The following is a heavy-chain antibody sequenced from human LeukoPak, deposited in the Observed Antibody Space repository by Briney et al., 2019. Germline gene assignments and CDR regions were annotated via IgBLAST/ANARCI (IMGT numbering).Heavy chain of an antibody. J-gene: IGHJ5*02. CDR3: AKGYTNGVNQEVWLDP. CDR1: GGSISSRSYS. Sequence: SETLSLTCSVSGGSISSRSYSWAWIRQPPGKGLEWIGSMYYTGTTDYHPSLKSRVTMSVDTSKNQFSLKLSSVTAADTAVYFCAKGYTNGVNQEVWLDPWGQGTLVTVSS. D-gene: IGHD2-8*01. V-gene: IGHV4-39*07. CDR2: MYYTGTT.